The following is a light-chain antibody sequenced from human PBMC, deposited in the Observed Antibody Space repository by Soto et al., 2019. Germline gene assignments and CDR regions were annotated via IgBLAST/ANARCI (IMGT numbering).Light chain of an antibody. CDR3: CSYAGSGTHWV. V-gene: IGLV2-23*01. CDR2: EDN. J-gene: IGLJ3*02. Sequence: QSALTQPASVSGSPGQSITISCTGTSSIVGNYNLVSWYQQHPGKAPKLIIYEDNQRPSGVSNRFAGSKSDNTASLAISGLQAEDEADYFCCSYAGSGTHWVFGGGTKLTVL. CDR1: SSIVGNYNL.